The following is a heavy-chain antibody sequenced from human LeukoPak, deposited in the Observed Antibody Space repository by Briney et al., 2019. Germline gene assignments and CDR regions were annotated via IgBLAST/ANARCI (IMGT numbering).Heavy chain of an antibody. CDR1: GFTFSSYG. V-gene: IGHV3-30*03. Sequence: GGSLRLSCAASGFTFSSYGMHWVRQAPGKGLEWVAVISYDGRNKYYADSVKGRFTIFRDNSKNTLFLQMNSLRAGDTAVYYCARDPRRGDGYNYDYWGQGTLVTVSS. CDR3: ARDPRRGDGYNYDY. CDR2: ISYDGRNK. D-gene: IGHD5-24*01. J-gene: IGHJ4*02.